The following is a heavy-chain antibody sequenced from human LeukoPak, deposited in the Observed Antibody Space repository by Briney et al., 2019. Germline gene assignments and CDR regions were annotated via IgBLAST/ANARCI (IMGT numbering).Heavy chain of an antibody. V-gene: IGHV3-33*01. CDR3: ARGSWLQLVYYFDY. J-gene: IGHJ4*02. CDR1: GFTFSSYG. D-gene: IGHD6-13*01. CDR2: IWYDGSNK. Sequence: GGSLRLSCAASGFTFSSYGMHWVRQAPGKGLEWVAVIWYDGSNKYYADSVKGRFTISRDNSKNTLYLQMNSLGAEDTAVYYCARGSWLQLVYYFDYWGQGTLVTVSS.